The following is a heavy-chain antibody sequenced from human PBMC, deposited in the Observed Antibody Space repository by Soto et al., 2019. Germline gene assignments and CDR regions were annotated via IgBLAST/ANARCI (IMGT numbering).Heavy chain of an antibody. D-gene: IGHD3-22*01. J-gene: IGHJ6*02. CDR3: AREGTGYYDSSGYGYYYYGMDV. CDR2: INSDGSST. CDR1: GFTFSSYW. Sequence: LXLSCAASGFTFSSYWMHWVRQAPWKGRVWVSRINSDGSSTSYADSVKGRFTISRDNAKNTLYLQMYSLRAEDTAVYYCAREGTGYYDSSGYGYYYYGMDVWGQGTTVTVSS. V-gene: IGHV3-74*01.